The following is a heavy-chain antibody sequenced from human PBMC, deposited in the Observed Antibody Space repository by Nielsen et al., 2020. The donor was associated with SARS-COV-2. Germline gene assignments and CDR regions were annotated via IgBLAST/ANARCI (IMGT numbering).Heavy chain of an antibody. CDR2: IYYSGST. J-gene: IGHJ5*02. D-gene: IGHD6-19*01. Sequence: WIRQPPGKGLEWIGYIYYSGSTYYNPSLESRVTISVDTSKNQFSLKLSSVTAADTAVYYCARGNSSGWYGNWFDPWGQGTLVTVSS. CDR3: ARGNSSGWYGNWFDP. V-gene: IGHV4-30-4*01.